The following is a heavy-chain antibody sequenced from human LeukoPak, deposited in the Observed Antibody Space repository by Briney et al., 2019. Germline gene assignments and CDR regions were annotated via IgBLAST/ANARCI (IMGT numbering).Heavy chain of an antibody. CDR1: GFTFSSYG. V-gene: IGHV3-33*01. CDR3: ARAIYDGAWYGFDY. J-gene: IGHJ4*02. D-gene: IGHD6-19*01. CDR2: IWNDGNKQ. Sequence: GGSLRLSCAASGFTFSSYGMHWVRQAPGKGLEWVAVIWNDGNKQYYADSVKGRFTISRDNSKNTLFLQMNTLRAEDTAIYYCARAIYDGAWYGFDYWGQGTLVTVPS.